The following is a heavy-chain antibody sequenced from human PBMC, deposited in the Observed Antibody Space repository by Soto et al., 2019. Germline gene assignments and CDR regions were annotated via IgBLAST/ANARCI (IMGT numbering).Heavy chain of an antibody. J-gene: IGHJ4*02. CDR3: AKGGRQWLVTSDFNY. CDR2: VSHDGRNT. Sequence: GGSLRLSCAASEFTFSNYAMSWVRQAPGKGLEWVAVVSHDGRNTHYADSVKGRFTISRDSSKNTVSLEMTSLRAEDTAVYYCAKGGRQWLVTSDFNYWGQGALVTVSS. CDR1: EFTFSNYA. D-gene: IGHD6-19*01. V-gene: IGHV3-30*18.